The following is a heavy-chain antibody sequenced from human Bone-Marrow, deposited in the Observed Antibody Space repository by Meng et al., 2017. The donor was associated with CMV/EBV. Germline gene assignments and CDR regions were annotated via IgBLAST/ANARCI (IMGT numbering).Heavy chain of an antibody. CDR1: GYTFNRYG. J-gene: IGHJ6*02. V-gene: IGHV1-18*01. CDR3: ARDHQAGTYYYYGMDV. CDR2: ISAYYGNT. Sequence: ASVKVSCKASGYTFNRYGFSWVRQAPGQGLEWMGWISAYYGNTNYAQKLQGRVTMTTDTSTSTAYMELRSLRSDDTAVYYCARDHQAGTYYYYGMDVWGQGTTVTVS.